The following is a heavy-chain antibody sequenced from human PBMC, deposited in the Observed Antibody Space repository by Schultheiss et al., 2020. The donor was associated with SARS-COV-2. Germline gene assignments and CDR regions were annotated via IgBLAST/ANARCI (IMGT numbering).Heavy chain of an antibody. CDR2: IHPGDSDT. V-gene: IGHV5-51*01. J-gene: IGHJ3*02. CDR3: ARPRGDSSSSPNDAFDI. D-gene: IGHD6-6*01. Sequence: GGSLRLSCKGSGYSFTSYWIGWVRQMPGKGLEWMGIIHPGDSDTIYSPSFQGQVTISADKSISTAYLQWSSLKASDTAMYYCARPRGDSSSSPNDAFDIWGQGTMVTVSS. CDR1: GYSFTSYW.